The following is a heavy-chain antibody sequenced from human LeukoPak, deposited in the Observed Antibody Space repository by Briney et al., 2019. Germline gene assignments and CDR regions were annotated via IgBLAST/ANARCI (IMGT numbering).Heavy chain of an antibody. V-gene: IGHV4-39*01. CDR2: IYYSGST. CDR1: GGSISSSSYY. Sequence: SETLSLTCTVSGGSISSSSYYWGWIRQPPGTGLEWIGSIYYSGSTYYNPSLKSRVTISVDTSKNQFSLKLSSVTAADTAVYYCARLPRLTPIDYWGQGTLVTVSS. CDR3: ARLPRLTPIDY. J-gene: IGHJ4*02.